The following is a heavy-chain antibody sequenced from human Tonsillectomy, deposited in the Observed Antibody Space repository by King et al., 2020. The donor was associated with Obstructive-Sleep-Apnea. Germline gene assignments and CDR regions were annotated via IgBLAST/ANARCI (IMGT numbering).Heavy chain of an antibody. D-gene: IGHD3-9*01. CDR2: IYYSGST. J-gene: IGHJ4*02. CDR3: SREREYDILTGYYGYYFDY. V-gene: IGHV4-59*01. CDR1: GGSISSYY. Sequence: VQLQESGPGLVKPSETLSLTCTVSGGSISSYYWSWIRQPPGKGLEWIGYIYYSGSTNYNPSLKSRVTISVDTSKNQFSLKLSSVTAADTAVYYWSREREYDILTGYYGYYFDYWGQGTLVTVSS.